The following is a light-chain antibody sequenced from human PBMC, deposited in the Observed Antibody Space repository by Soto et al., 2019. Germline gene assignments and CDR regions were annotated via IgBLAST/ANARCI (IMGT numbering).Light chain of an antibody. J-gene: IGKJ4*01. CDR2: GAS. V-gene: IGKV1D-12*01. CDR1: QNIRFW. CDR3: QQSRNFPLT. Sequence: DLQMTQSPSFVSASIGDRVTITCRASQNIRFWLAWYQQKPGKAPKSLIRGASSLQPGVPSRVSGSGSGTVFTLPITSLQREDFATYYCQQSRNFPLTFGGGTKVDI.